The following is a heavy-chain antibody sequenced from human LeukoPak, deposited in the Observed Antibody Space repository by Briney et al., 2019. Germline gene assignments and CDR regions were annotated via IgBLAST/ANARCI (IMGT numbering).Heavy chain of an antibody. J-gene: IGHJ4*02. CDR3: AKREMFSQGSPSDY. CDR1: GFSVSTYA. CDR2: IGGGGTT. V-gene: IGHV3-23*01. Sequence: HPGGSLRLSCAASGFSVSTYAMGWVRQAPGKGLEWVSAIGGGGTTYYADSVKGRFTISRDSSKNTLYLQMKNLRAEDTAVYYCAKREMFSQGSPSDYWGQGSLVTVSS. D-gene: IGHD3-10*02.